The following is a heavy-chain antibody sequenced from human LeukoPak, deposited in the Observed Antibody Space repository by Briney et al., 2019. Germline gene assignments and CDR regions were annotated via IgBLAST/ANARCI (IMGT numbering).Heavy chain of an antibody. CDR1: GFTFSSYS. J-gene: IGHJ5*02. D-gene: IGHD6-6*01. Sequence: GGSLRLSCAASGFTFSSYSMNWVRQAPGKGLEWVSSISSSSSYIYYADSVKGRFTISRDNAKNSLYLQMNSLRAEDTAVYYCARDRTSIAARPFDPWGQGTLVTVSS. CDR3: ARDRTSIAARPFDP. V-gene: IGHV3-21*01. CDR2: ISSSSSYI.